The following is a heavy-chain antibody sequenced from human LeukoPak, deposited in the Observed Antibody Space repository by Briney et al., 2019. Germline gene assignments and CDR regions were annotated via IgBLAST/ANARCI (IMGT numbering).Heavy chain of an antibody. CDR3: AGGYCSSTSCYSEGPIFDY. D-gene: IGHD2-2*01. CDR2: IYYSGST. CDR1: GGSISSSSYY. Sequence: KPSETLSLTCTVSGGSISSSSYYWGWIRQPPGKGLEWIGSIYYSGSTYYNPSLKSRVTISVDTSKNQFSMKLSSVTAADTAVYYCAGGYCSSTSCYSEGPIFDYWGQGTPVTVSS. V-gene: IGHV4-39*01. J-gene: IGHJ4*02.